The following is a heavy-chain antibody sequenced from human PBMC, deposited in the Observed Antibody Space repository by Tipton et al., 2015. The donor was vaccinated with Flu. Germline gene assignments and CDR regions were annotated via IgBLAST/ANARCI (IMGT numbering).Heavy chain of an antibody. Sequence: SLRLSCGASGFTSTNYAMHWVRQAPGKGLEWVSHISATGLSTYYADSVKGRFTISRDNSKNSVYLQMGSLRAEDTAVYYCAKERITMRVGGGTFDIWGQGTMVTVSS. CDR3: AKERITMRVGGGTFDI. J-gene: IGHJ3*02. CDR1: GFTSTNYA. D-gene: IGHD3-22*01. V-gene: IGHV3-23*01. CDR2: ISATGLST.